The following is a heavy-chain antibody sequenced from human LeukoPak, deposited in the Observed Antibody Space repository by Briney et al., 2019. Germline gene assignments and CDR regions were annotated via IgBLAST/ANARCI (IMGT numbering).Heavy chain of an antibody. J-gene: IGHJ4*02. CDR2: IYTSGST. CDR1: GGSISSYY. D-gene: IGHD3-10*01. V-gene: IGHV4-4*07. CDR3: AREFFSVRGDVFDY. Sequence: SETLSLTCTVSGGSISSYYWSWIRQPAGKGLEWIGRIYTSGSTNYNPSLKSRVSMSVDTSKNQFSLKLSSVTAADTAVYYCAREFFSVRGDVFDYWGQGTLVTVSS.